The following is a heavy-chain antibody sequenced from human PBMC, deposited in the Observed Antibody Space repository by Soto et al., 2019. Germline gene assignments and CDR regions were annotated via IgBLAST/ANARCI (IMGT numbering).Heavy chain of an antibody. Sequence: GASVKVSCKASGGTFSSYTISWVRQAPGQGLEWMGRIIPILGIANYAQKFQGRVTITADKSTSTAYMELSSLRSEDTAVYYCATDDRVLPTPHWGQGTLVTVSS. CDR3: ATDDRVLPTPH. CDR2: IIPILGIA. J-gene: IGHJ4*02. V-gene: IGHV1-69*04. D-gene: IGHD3-10*01. CDR1: GGTFSSYT.